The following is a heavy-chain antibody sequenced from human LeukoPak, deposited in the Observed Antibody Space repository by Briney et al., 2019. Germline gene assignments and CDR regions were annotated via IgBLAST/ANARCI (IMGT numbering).Heavy chain of an antibody. CDR1: GGSISSYY. CDR3: AREDSSSLGGFDY. CDR2: IYYSGST. Sequence: PSETLSLTCTGSGGSISSYYWSWIRQPPGKGLEWIGYIYYSGSTNYNPSLKSRVTISVDTSKNQFSLKLSSVTAADTAVYYCAREDSSSLGGFDYWGQGTLVTVSS. V-gene: IGHV4-59*01. D-gene: IGHD6-13*01. J-gene: IGHJ4*02.